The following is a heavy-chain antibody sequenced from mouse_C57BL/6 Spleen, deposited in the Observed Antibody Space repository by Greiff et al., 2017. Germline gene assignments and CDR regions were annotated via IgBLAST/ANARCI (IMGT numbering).Heavy chain of an antibody. J-gene: IGHJ4*01. CDR2: ISSGSSTI. D-gene: IGHD4-1*01. Sequence: DVKLVESGGGLVKPGGSLKLSCAASGFTFSDYGMHWVRQAPEKGLEWVAYISSGSSTIYYEDTVKGRFTISRDNAKNTLFLQMTSLRSEDTAMYYCARNCPTRGYYAMDYWGQGTSVTVSS. CDR1: GFTFSDYG. V-gene: IGHV5-17*01. CDR3: ARNCPTRGYYAMDY.